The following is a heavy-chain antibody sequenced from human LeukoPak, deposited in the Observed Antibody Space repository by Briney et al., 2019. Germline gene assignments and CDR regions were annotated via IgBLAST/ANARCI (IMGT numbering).Heavy chain of an antibody. CDR3: TRAEVPWELLPVDYYYMDV. CDR2: IRSKAYGGTT. J-gene: IGHJ6*03. V-gene: IGHV3-49*04. CDR1: GFTFGDYA. D-gene: IGHD1-26*01. Sequence: GGSLRLSCTASGFTFGDYAMSWVRQAPGKGLEWVGFIRSKAYGGTTEYAASVKGRFTISRDDSKSIAYLQMNSLKTEDTAVYYCTRAEVPWELLPVDYYYMDVWGKGTTVTISS.